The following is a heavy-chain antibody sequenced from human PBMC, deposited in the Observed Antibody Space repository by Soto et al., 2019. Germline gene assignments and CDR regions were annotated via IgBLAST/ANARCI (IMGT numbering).Heavy chain of an antibody. CDR2: ISAYNGNT. CDR1: GYTFTSYG. Sequence: QVQLVQSGAEVKKPGASVKVSCKASGYTFTSYGISWVRQAPGQGLEWMGWISAYNGNTNYAQKLQGRVTMTTDTATSRAYMAVRSLRSDDTAVCYRASTGVWAPRDYWGQGTLVTVYS. D-gene: IGHD3-3*01. CDR3: ASTGVWAPRDY. V-gene: IGHV1-18*01. J-gene: IGHJ4*02.